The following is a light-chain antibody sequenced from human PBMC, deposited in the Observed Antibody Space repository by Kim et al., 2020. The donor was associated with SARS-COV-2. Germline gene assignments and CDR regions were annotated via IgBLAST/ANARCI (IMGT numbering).Light chain of an antibody. J-gene: IGLJ2*01. V-gene: IGLV3-1*01. CDR2: QDT. Sequence: SYELTQPPSVSVSPGQTASISCSGDKFGDKYACWYQQYSGQPPVLVIHQDTKPPSGTPDRFSGPNSGNTVTLAISGTQAIDEADYDCQAYDSNTGVFGGGTQLTVL. CDR3: QAYDSNTGV. CDR1: KFGDKY.